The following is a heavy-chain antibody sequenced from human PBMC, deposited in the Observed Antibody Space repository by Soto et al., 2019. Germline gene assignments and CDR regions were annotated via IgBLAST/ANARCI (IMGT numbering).Heavy chain of an antibody. Sequence: QVQLVQSGAEVKKPGASVKVSCKASGYTFTSYDINWVRQATGQGLEWMGWMNPNSGKTGYAQKFQGRVTMTRHTSISTAYMELSSLRSEDTAVYYCARWPDGYYYYGMDVWGQGTTVTVSS. CDR3: ARWPDGYYYYGMDV. CDR1: GYTFTSYD. J-gene: IGHJ6*02. CDR2: MNPNSGKT. V-gene: IGHV1-8*01.